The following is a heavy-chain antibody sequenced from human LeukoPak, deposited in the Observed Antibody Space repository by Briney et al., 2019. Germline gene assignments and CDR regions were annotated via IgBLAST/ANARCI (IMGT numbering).Heavy chain of an antibody. CDR3: AKGDSSTWYAGRLDN. J-gene: IGHJ4*02. V-gene: IGHV3-23*01. CDR1: GFTFSGYA. Sequence: GGSLRLSGAASGFTFSGYAMNGVRGAPGRGLEWVQRFSATTGRTYYADSVKGRFTISRDNSKDTLYLRMNSLRVEDTAVYYCAKGDSSTWYAGRLDNWGQGTLVTVSS. CDR2: FSATTGRT. D-gene: IGHD6-13*01.